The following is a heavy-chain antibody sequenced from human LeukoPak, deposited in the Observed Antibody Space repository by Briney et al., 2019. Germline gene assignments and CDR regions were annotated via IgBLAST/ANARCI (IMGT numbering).Heavy chain of an antibody. CDR2: VSFDGTNT. J-gene: IGHJ4*01. V-gene: IGHV3-30*18. Sequence: PGGSLRLSCAASGFTFSNYGIHWVRQAPGKGLEWVAVVSFDGTNTYYADSLKGRFSVSRDNSKNTVYLQLNSLRPEDTAIYFCAKDRIQLWPRNRPHEIDFWGHGTLVAVSS. CDR1: GFTFSNYG. D-gene: IGHD1-1*01. CDR3: AKDRIQLWPRNRPHEIDF.